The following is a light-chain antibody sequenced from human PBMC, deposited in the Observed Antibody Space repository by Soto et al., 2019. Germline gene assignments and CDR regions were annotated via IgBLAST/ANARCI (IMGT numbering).Light chain of an antibody. CDR3: QQSYSTPLT. J-gene: IGKJ4*01. V-gene: IGKV1-39*01. Sequence: DIQMTQSPSSLSASVGDRVTITCRASQSIRSYLNWYQQKPGKAPNLLIYAAYSLQSGVPSRFSGSGSGTDFTLTISRLQPEDFATYYCQQSYSTPLTFGGGTKVEV. CDR1: QSIRSY. CDR2: AAY.